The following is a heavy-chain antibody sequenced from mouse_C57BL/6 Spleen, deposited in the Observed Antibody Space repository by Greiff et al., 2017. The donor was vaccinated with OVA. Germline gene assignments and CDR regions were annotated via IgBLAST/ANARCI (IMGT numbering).Heavy chain of an antibody. CDR1: GYTFTDYE. CDR3: TRRGLGFAY. CDR2: IDPETGGT. J-gene: IGHJ3*01. V-gene: IGHV1-15*01. Sequence: QVQLKESGAELVRPGASVTLSCKASGYTFTDYEMHWVKQTPVHGLEWIGAIDPETGGTAYNQKFKGKAILTADKSSSTAYMELRSLTSEDSAVYYCTRRGLGFAYWGQGTLVTVSA.